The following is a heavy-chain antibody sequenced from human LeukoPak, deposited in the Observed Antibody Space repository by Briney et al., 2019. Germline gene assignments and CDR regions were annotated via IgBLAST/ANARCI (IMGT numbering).Heavy chain of an antibody. J-gene: IGHJ6*02. Sequence: GGSLRLSSAASGFTFDDYAMHWVRQAPGKGLEWVCFISGDGGSTYYADSVKGRFTVSRDNRKKSLHLQMNSLRPEDTALYYCTKDMIRAIFGQGYYHYYGMDVWGQGTTVTVSS. V-gene: IGHV3-43*02. CDR1: GFTFDDYA. D-gene: IGHD3-3*01. CDR2: ISGDGGST. CDR3: TKDMIRAIFGQGYYHYYGMDV.